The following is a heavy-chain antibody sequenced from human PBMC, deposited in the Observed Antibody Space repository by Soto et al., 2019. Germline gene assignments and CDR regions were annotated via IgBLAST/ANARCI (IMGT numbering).Heavy chain of an antibody. CDR1: GFTFSSYA. D-gene: IGHD6-13*01. CDR2: ISYDGSNK. J-gene: IGHJ4*02. V-gene: IGHV3-30-3*01. Sequence: PGGSLRLSCAASGFTFSSYAMHWVRQAPGKGLEWVAVISYDGSNKYYADSVKGRFTISRDNSKNTMYLQVHSLRAEDTAVYYCAREIATTGLYNFDYWGQ. CDR3: AREIATTGLYNFDY.